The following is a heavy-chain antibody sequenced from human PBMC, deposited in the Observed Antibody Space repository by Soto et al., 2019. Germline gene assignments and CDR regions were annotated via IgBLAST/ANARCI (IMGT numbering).Heavy chain of an antibody. CDR3: ARVTIVGRVITTARGFDY. CDR2: ISVYNGNT. J-gene: IGHJ4*02. Sequence: ASVKVSCKASGYTFINYAISWVRQAPGQGLEWMGWISVYNGNTKFAQKLQGRVTMTTDTSTSTAYMELRSLRSDDTAVYYCARVTIVGRVITTARGFDYWGQGTLVTVSS. V-gene: IGHV1-18*01. CDR1: GYTFINYA. D-gene: IGHD3-16*01.